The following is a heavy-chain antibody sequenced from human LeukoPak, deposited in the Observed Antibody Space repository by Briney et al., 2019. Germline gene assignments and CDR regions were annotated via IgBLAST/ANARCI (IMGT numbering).Heavy chain of an antibody. D-gene: IGHD3-10*01. J-gene: IGHJ3*02. CDR1: GFTFRSYW. V-gene: IGHV3-74*01. CDR3: ARDGGDDAFDI. Sequence: PGGSLRLSCAASGFTFRSYWMHWVRQAPGKGLVWVSRITSDGSSTSYADSVKGRFTISRDNAKNTLYLQMNSLRAEDTAVYYCARDGGDDAFDIWGQGTMVTVSS. CDR2: ITSDGSST.